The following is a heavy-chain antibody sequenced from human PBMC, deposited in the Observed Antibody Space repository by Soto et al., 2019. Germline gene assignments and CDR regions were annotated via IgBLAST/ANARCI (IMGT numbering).Heavy chain of an antibody. CDR3: ARVPSSGYYRLVSYFDY. CDR1: GGSFSGYY. CDR2: INHSGST. J-gene: IGHJ4*02. Sequence: QVQLQQWGAGLLKPSETLSLTCAVYGGSFSGYYWCWIRQPPGRGLEWSGEINHSGSTNYNPSLKSRYTISVDTSTNEFSLKLRSVTAADTAVYYCARVPSSGYYRLVSYFDYWAQGTLVTVSS. D-gene: IGHD3-22*01. V-gene: IGHV4-34*01.